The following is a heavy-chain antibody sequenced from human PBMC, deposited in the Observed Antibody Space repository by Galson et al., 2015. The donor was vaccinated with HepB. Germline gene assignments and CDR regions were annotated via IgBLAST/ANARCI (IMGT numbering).Heavy chain of an antibody. Sequence: SLRLSCAASGFTFSSYGMHWVRQAPGKGLEWVAVISYDGSNKYYADSVKGRFTISRDNSKDTLYLQMNSLRAEDTAVYYCAKEGYCSGGSCYSGNGDYYYGMDVWGQGTTVTVSS. J-gene: IGHJ6*02. CDR1: GFTFSSYG. D-gene: IGHD2-15*01. CDR3: AKEGYCSGGSCYSGNGDYYYGMDV. V-gene: IGHV3-30*18. CDR2: ISYDGSNK.